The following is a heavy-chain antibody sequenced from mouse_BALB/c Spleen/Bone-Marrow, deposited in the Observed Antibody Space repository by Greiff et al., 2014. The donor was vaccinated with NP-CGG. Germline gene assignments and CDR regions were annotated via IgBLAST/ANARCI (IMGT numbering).Heavy chain of an antibody. V-gene: IGHV1S126*01. CDR2: IDPSDSET. Sequence: QVQLQQSGPQLVRPGASVKISCKASGYSFTSYWMHWVKQRPGQGLEWIGMIDPSDSETRLNQKFKDKATLTVDKSSSTAYMQLSSPTSEDSAVYYCAREGDYYGSSAYGGQGTLSTVFA. CDR3: AREGDYYGSSAY. D-gene: IGHD1-1*01. J-gene: IGHJ3*01. CDR1: GYSFTSYW.